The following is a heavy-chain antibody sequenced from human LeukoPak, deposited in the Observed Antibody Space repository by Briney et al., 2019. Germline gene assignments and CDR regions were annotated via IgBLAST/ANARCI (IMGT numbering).Heavy chain of an antibody. CDR1: GFTFSSYW. Sequence: GGSLRLSCAASGFTFSSYWLTWVRQAPGKGLEWVANIKQDGSEKYYVDSVKGRFTISRDNAKNSLYLQMNSLRAEDTAVYYCARDQQWLASLFDYWGQGTLVTVSS. CDR3: ARDQQWLASLFDY. J-gene: IGHJ4*02. D-gene: IGHD6-19*01. V-gene: IGHV3-7*01. CDR2: IKQDGSEK.